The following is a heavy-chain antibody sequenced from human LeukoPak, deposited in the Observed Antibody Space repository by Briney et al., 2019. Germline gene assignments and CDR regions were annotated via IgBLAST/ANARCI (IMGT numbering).Heavy chain of an antibody. V-gene: IGHV1-8*01. CDR2: MNPNSGNT. CDR1: GYTFTSYD. J-gene: IGHJ4*02. D-gene: IGHD3-10*01. CDR3: ARIPMARGVPGV. Sequence: ASAKVSCKASGYTFTSYDINWVRQATGQGLEWMGWMNPNSGNTGYAQKFQGRVTMTRNTSISTAYMELSSLRSEDTAVYYCARIPMARGVPGVWGQGTLVTVSS.